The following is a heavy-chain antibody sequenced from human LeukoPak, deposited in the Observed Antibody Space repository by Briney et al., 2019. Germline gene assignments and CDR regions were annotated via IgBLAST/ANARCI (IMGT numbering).Heavy chain of an antibody. CDR2: ISSSSSYI. D-gene: IGHD3-10*01. CDR3: ARGNRLWFGESLSALTPDY. V-gene: IGHV3-21*04. CDR1: GFTFSSYE. J-gene: IGHJ4*02. Sequence: PGGSLRLSCAASGFTFSSYEMHWVRQAPGKGLEWVSSISSSSSYIYYADSVKGRFTISRDNAKNSLYLQMNSLRAEETAVYYCARGNRLWFGESLSALTPDYWGQGTLVTVSS.